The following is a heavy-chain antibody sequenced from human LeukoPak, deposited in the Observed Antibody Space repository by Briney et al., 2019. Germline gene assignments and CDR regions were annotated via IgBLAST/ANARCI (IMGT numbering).Heavy chain of an antibody. Sequence: SQTLSLTCALSGDSVSSKSAAWNWIRQSPSRGLEWLGRTYYRSNWYNDYAESVKSRITVTADTSKNHFSLHLNSVTPEDTAVYYCARDWEQPNYYFGMDVWGQGTTVTVSS. D-gene: IGHD1/OR15-1a*01. CDR1: GDSVSSKSAA. CDR2: TYYRSNWYN. CDR3: ARDWEQPNYYFGMDV. J-gene: IGHJ6*02. V-gene: IGHV6-1*01.